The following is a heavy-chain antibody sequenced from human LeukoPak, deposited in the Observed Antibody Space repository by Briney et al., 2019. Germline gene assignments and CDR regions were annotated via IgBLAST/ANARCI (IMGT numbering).Heavy chain of an antibody. CDR2: IKSKTDGGTT. V-gene: IGHV3-15*01. D-gene: IGHD6-6*01. J-gene: IGHJ4*02. Sequence: GGSLRLSCAASGFTFSNAWISWVRHAPGKGLEWVGRIKSKTDGGTTDYAAPVKGRFTISRDDSKNTLYLQMNSLKTEDTAVYYCTAEYYSSSVDYWGQGTLVTVSS. CDR3: TAEYYSSSVDY. CDR1: GFTFSNAW.